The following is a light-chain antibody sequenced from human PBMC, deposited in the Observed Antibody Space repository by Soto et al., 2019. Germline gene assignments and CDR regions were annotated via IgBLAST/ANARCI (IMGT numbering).Light chain of an antibody. CDR2: EVR. V-gene: IGLV2-14*01. CDR3: SAYTASSTLV. CDR1: MRDVGAYNL. Sequence: QSALTQPASVSGSAGQSITISCSGTMRDVGAYNLVSWYQQHPGTAPKLIIYEVRNRPSGISSRFSGSRSGNTASLTISGLQSEDEGDYYCSAYTASSTLVFGGGT. J-gene: IGLJ3*02.